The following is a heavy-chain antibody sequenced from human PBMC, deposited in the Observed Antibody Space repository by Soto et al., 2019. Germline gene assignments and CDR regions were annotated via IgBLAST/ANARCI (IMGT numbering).Heavy chain of an antibody. Sequence: GGSLRLSCAASGFTFSSYSMNWVRQAPGKGLEWVSSISSSSSYIYYADAEKGQFIISRDNTKNSLYLQMNSLRAEDTAVYYCAREEYCSTTCCYTWRSSSYFDYWGQGTLVTVSS. J-gene: IGHJ4*02. CDR1: GFTFSSYS. CDR2: ISSSSSYI. CDR3: AREEYCSTTCCYTWRSSSYFDY. D-gene: IGHD2-2*02. V-gene: IGHV3-21*01.